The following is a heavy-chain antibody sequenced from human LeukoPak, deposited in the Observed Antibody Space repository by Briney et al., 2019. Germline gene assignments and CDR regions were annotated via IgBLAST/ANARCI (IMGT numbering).Heavy chain of an antibody. J-gene: IGHJ4*02. Sequence: GGSLRLSCAASGFTVSSSYMSWVRQAPGKGLEWVSIISSAGTTYYAGSVKGRFTISRDNFKNTVYLQVNSLRDEDTAVYYCARDLEAANTYYFDYWGQGTMVTVSS. D-gene: IGHD6-13*01. CDR2: ISSAGTT. V-gene: IGHV3-66*01. CDR1: GFTVSSSY. CDR3: ARDLEAANTYYFDY.